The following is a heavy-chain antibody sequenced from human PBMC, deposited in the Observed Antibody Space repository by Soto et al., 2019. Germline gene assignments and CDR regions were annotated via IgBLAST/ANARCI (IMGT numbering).Heavy chain of an antibody. Sequence: QVQLQESGPGLVKPSETLSLTCTVSGDSISGFYWCWIRQPPGKGLECIGYINHAGSTYYSPPLQCLVTMSLDSSKNQFSLILPSVIAADTAVHFCATFRRNYFDNWAQGTLVAVSS. CDR3: ATFRRNYFDN. D-gene: IGHD3-16*01. V-gene: IGHV4-59*01. CDR1: GDSISGFY. CDR2: INHAGST. J-gene: IGHJ4*02.